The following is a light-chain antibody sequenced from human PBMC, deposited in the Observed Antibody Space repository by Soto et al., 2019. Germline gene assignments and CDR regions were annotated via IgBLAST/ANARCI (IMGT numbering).Light chain of an antibody. J-gene: IGKJ1*01. CDR1: QSVSSN. Sequence: EIVMTKSPATLSVSRWEIATLSCRASQSVSSNLAWYQQKPGQAPRLLIYGASTRATGIPARFSGSGSGTEFTLTISSLQSEDFAVYYCQQYNNWPQTFGQRTKVDI. CDR3: QQYNNWPQT. V-gene: IGKV3-15*01. CDR2: GAS.